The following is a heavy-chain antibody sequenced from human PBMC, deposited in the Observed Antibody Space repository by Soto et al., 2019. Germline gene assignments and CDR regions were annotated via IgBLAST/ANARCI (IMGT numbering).Heavy chain of an antibody. CDR2: IYYSGST. V-gene: IGHV4-31*03. CDR3: ARVRVEMATAGFDY. CDR1: GGSISSGGYY. Sequence: SETLSLTCTVSGGSISSGGYYWSWIRQHPGRGLEWIGYIYYSGSTYYNPSLESRVTISVDTSKNQFSLKLSSVTAADTAVYYCARVRVEMATAGFDYWGQGTLVTVSS. J-gene: IGHJ4*02. D-gene: IGHD5-12*01.